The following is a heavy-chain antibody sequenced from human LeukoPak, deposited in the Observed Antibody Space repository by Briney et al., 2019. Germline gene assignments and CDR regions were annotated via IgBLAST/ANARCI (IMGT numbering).Heavy chain of an antibody. CDR3: ARGRASSSEPYYYYMDV. D-gene: IGHD6-6*01. CDR2: IYHSGST. CDR1: GYSISSGYY. J-gene: IGHJ6*03. V-gene: IGHV4-38-2*02. Sequence: PSETLSLTCTVSGYSISSGYYWGWIRQPPGKGLEWIGSIYHSGSTYYNPSLKSRVTISVDTSKNQFSLKLSSVTAAATAVYYCARGRASSSEPYYYYMDVWGKGTTVTVSS.